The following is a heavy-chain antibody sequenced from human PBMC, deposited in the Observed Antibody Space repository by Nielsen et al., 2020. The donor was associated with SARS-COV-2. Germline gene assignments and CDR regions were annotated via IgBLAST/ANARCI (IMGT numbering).Heavy chain of an antibody. CDR3: TTIGISRQGALDL. V-gene: IGHV3-73*01. CDR2: IRSYANEYAT. J-gene: IGHJ3*01. D-gene: IGHD2/OR15-2a*01. Sequence: GESLKISCAASGFTFSGSAMHWVRQASGKGLEWLGRIRSYANEYATAYAASVEGRFTVSRDDSKNTAYLQMNSLKSEDTAVYYCTTIGISRQGALDLWGRGTMVTVSS. CDR1: GFTFSGSA.